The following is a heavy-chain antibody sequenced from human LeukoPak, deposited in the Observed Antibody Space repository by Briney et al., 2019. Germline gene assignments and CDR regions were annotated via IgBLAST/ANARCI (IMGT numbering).Heavy chain of an antibody. CDR1: GGTFSSYA. CDR3: ARDPIGSRWPYYFDY. J-gene: IGHJ4*02. CDR2: IIPIFGTA. D-gene: IGHD6-13*01. V-gene: IGHV1-69*01. Sequence: ASVTVSCKASGGTFSSYAISWVRQAPGQGLEWMGGIIPIFGTANYAQKFQGRVTITADESTSTAYMELSSLRSEDTAVYYCARDPIGSRWPYYFDYWGQGTLVTVSS.